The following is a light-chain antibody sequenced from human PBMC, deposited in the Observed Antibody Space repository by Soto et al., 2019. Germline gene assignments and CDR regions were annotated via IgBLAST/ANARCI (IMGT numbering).Light chain of an antibody. V-gene: IGLV2-14*01. CDR3: SSYTSSSTSHVV. J-gene: IGLJ2*01. Sequence: QSALTQPASVSGSPGQSITISCTGTSSDVGGYNYVSWYQQHPGKAPKLMIYDVSNRPSGVSNRFSGSKSGNTASLTLSGLQAEDEADYYCSSYTSSSTSHVVFGGGTKLTVL. CDR1: SSDVGGYNY. CDR2: DVS.